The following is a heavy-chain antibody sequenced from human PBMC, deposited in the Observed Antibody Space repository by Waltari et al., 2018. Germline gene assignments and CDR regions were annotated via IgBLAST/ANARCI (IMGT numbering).Heavy chain of an antibody. Sequence: EVQLVESGGGLVQPGGSLRLSCAASGFPFSSYWIGWVRQAPGKGLGWVANIKQDGSEKYYVDSVKGRFTISRDNAKNSLYLQMNSLRAEDTAVYYCAREGRLGLFDYWGQGTLVTVSS. V-gene: IGHV3-7*01. J-gene: IGHJ4*02. D-gene: IGHD7-27*01. CDR1: GFPFSSYW. CDR2: IKQDGSEK. CDR3: AREGRLGLFDY.